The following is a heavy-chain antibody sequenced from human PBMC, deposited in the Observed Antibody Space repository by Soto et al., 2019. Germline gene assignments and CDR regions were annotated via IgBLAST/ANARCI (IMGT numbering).Heavy chain of an antibody. J-gene: IGHJ6*02. CDR1: GFTFSSHD. CDR2: IGTGGDT. CDR3: TRGYYYGMDV. V-gene: IGHV3-13*01. Sequence: EVQLVESGGGLVQPGGSLRLSCVASGFTFSSHDMHWVRQATGKGLEWVSAIGTGGDTYYPDSVKGRFTISRENAKNSLYLQMNNLRAGDTAVYYCTRGYYYGMDVWGQGTTVTVSS.